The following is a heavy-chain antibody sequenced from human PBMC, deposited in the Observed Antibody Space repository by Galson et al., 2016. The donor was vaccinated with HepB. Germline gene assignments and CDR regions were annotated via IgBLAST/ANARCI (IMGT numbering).Heavy chain of an antibody. CDR1: GFTFSSYA. J-gene: IGHJ5*02. V-gene: IGHV3-23*01. CDR2: ISGSGDTT. D-gene: IGHD3-10*01. CDR3: AKEKGSGSYYPLLNS. Sequence: SLRLSCAGSGFTFSSYAMNWVRQAPGKGLEWVSAISGSGDTTYYADSVKGRFTISSDNSENTLYLQMTSLRAEDTAVYCCAKEKGSGSYYPLLNSWGQGTLVIVSS.